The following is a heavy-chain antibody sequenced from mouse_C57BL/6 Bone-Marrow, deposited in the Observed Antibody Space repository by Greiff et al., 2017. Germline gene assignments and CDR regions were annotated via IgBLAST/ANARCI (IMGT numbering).Heavy chain of an antibody. Sequence: EVQVVESGPGLVKPSQSLSLTCSVTGYSITSGYYWNWIRQFPGNKLEWMGYISYDGSNNYNPSLKNRISITRDPSKNQFFLKLNSVTTEDTATYYCARAWFAYWGQGTLVTVSA. V-gene: IGHV3-6*01. J-gene: IGHJ3*01. CDR2: ISYDGSN. CDR3: ARAWFAY. CDR1: GYSITSGYY.